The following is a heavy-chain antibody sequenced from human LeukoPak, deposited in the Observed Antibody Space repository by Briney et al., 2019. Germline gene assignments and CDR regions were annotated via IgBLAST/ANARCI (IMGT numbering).Heavy chain of an antibody. D-gene: IGHD4-17*01. Sequence: GGSLRLSCAASGFIFTSYSMNWVRQGPGKGLEWVSYISSSSSTIYYADSVKGRFTISRDNAKNSLYLQMNSLRAEDTAVYYCARQRAGFTVTTSDYWGQGTLVTVSS. V-gene: IGHV3-48*01. CDR1: GFIFTSYS. J-gene: IGHJ4*02. CDR2: ISSSSSTI. CDR3: ARQRAGFTVTTSDY.